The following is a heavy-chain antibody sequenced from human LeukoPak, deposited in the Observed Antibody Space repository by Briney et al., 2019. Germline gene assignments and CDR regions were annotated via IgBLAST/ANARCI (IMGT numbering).Heavy chain of an antibody. J-gene: IGHJ4*02. CDR1: GGSITSSAYY. CDR3: ARGGSSRRTGPFDY. V-gene: IGHV4-39*07. CDR2: VYYSGST. D-gene: IGHD6-6*01. Sequence: KPSETLSLTCTVSGGSITSSAYYWGWIRQPPGKGLEWIGSVYYSGSTYHNPSLKSRVTMSVDTSKNQFSLKLSSVTAADTAVYYCARGGSSRRTGPFDYWGQGTLVTVSS.